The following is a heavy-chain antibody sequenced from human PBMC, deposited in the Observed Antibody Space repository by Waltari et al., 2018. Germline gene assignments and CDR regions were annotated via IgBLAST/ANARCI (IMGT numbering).Heavy chain of an antibody. D-gene: IGHD6-13*01. V-gene: IGHV4-38-2*01. CDR3: ARRAAIAATGPTYYMDV. CDR2: IYHSGST. Sequence: QVQLQESGPGLVKPSETLSLTCAVSGYSISSGYYWGWIRQPTGKGLEWIGSIYHSGSTYYNPSLKSRVTISVDTSKNQFSLKLSSVTAADTAVYYCARRAAIAATGPTYYMDVWGKGTKVTVSS. CDR1: GYSISSGYY. J-gene: IGHJ6*03.